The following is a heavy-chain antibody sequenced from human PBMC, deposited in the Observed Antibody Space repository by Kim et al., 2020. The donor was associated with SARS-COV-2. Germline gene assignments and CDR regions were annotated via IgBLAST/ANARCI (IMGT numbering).Heavy chain of an antibody. Sequence: ASVKVSCKASGYTFTSYGISWVRQAPGQGLEWMGWISAYNGNTNYAQKLQGRVTMTTDTSTSTAYMELRSLRSDDTAVYYCARGVLLWFGELSALDYWGQGTLVTVSS. D-gene: IGHD3-10*01. J-gene: IGHJ4*02. CDR3: ARGVLLWFGELSALDY. CDR2: ISAYNGNT. V-gene: IGHV1-18*01. CDR1: GYTFTSYG.